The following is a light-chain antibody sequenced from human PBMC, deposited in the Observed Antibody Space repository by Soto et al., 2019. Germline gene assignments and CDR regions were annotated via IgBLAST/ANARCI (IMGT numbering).Light chain of an antibody. Sequence: DIQMTQSPSSLSASVGDRVTITCQASQDISNYLNWYQQKPGKAPKLLIYDASNLETGVPSRFSGSGSGTVFTFTISSLQPEDIATYYCQQSVFSFGPGTKVDIK. V-gene: IGKV1-33*01. J-gene: IGKJ3*01. CDR3: QQSVFS. CDR1: QDISNY. CDR2: DAS.